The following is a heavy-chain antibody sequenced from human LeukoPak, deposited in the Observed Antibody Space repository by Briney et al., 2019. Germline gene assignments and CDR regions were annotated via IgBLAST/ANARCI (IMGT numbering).Heavy chain of an antibody. V-gene: IGHV4-59*01. J-gene: IGHJ3*02. D-gene: IGHD5-24*01. Sequence: NPSETLSLTCTVSAGSSSSYCWSWIRQPPGKGLEWIGYIYYSGSTNYNPSLKSRVTISVDTSKNQFSLKLSSVTPADTAVYYCARDLGDGYNSGDAFDIWGQGTMVTVCS. CDR1: AGSSSSYC. CDR3: ARDLGDGYNSGDAFDI. CDR2: IYYSGST.